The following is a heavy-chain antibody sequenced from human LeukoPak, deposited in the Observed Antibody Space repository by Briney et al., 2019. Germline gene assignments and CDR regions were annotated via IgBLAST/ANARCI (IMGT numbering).Heavy chain of an antibody. CDR1: GFTFSSYG. CDR3: ARRGGGYSSENWFDP. J-gene: IGHJ5*02. CDR2: IWYDGSNK. D-gene: IGHD6-25*01. V-gene: IGHV3-33*01. Sequence: GGSLRLSCAASGFTFSSYGMHWVRQAPGKGLEWVAVIWYDGSNKYYADSVKGRFTISRDNSKNTLYLQMNSLRAEDTAVYYCARRGGGYSSENWFDPWGQGTLVTVSS.